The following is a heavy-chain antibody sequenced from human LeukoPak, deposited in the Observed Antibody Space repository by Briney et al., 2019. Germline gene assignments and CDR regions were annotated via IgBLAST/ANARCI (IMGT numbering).Heavy chain of an antibody. J-gene: IGHJ4*02. CDR1: GFTFTSSA. V-gene: IGHV1-58*02. CDR2: IVVGSGNT. Sequence: SVEVSCKASGFTFTSSAMQWVRQARGQRLEWIGWIVVGSGNTNYAQKFQERVTITRDMSTSTAYMELSSLRSEDTAVYYCAAALLRYSGYDSYFDYWGQGTLVTVSS. CDR3: AAALLRYSGYDSYFDY. D-gene: IGHD5-12*01.